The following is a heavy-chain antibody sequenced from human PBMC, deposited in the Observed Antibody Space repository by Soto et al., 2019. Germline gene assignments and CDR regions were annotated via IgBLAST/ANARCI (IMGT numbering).Heavy chain of an antibody. J-gene: IGHJ6*03. V-gene: IGHV1-69*02. CDR1: GGTFSSYT. CDR2: IIPILGIA. CDR3: ARGSLITMVRGAKYYYMDV. D-gene: IGHD3-10*01. Sequence: EASVKVSCKASGGTFSSYTIGWVRQAPGQGLEWMGRIIPILGIANYAQKFQGRVTITADKSTSTAYMELSSLRSEDTAVYYCARGSLITMVRGAKYYYMDVWGKGTTVTVSS.